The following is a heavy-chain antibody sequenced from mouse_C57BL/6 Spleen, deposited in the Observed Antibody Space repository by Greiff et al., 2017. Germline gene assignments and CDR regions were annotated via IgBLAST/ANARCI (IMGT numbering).Heavy chain of an antibody. CDR1: GYTFTSYW. CDR2: IDPNSGGT. Sequence: QVQLQQPGAELVKPGASVKLSCKASGYTFTSYWMHWVKQRPGRGLEWIGRIDPNSGGTKYNEKFKSKATLTVDKPSSTAYMQLSRLTTEDSAVYYGARSRITTVEREYYFDYWGQGTTLTVSS. V-gene: IGHV1-72*01. D-gene: IGHD1-1*01. J-gene: IGHJ2*01. CDR3: ARSRITTVEREYYFDY.